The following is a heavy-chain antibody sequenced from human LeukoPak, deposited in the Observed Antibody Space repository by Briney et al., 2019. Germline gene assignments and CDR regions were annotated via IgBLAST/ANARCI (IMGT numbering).Heavy chain of an antibody. CDR1: GGSISSSSYY. V-gene: IGHV4-39*07. D-gene: IGHD3-10*01. J-gene: IGHJ4*02. CDR3: ARRGASTYYYGSGSYYKY. CDR2: IYYSGST. Sequence: SETLSLTCTVSGGSISSSSYYWGWIRQPPGKGLEWIGSIYYSGSTYYNPSLKSRVTISVDTSKNQFSLKLSSVTAADTAVYYCARRGASTYYYGSGSYYKYWGQGTLVTVSS.